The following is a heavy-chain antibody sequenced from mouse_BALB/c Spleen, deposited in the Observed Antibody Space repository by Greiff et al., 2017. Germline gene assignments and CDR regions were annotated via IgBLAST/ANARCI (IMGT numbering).Heavy chain of an antibody. CDR1: GFTFSDYY. V-gene: IGHV5-4*02. CDR2: ISDGGSYT. J-gene: IGHJ4*01. CDR3: ASTARATGAMDY. Sequence: EVKLVESGGGLVKPGGSLKLSCAASGFTFSDYYMYWVRQTPEKRLEWVATISDGGSYTYYPDSVKGRFTISRDNAKNNLYLQMSSLKSEDTAMYYCASTARATGAMDYWGQGTSVTVSS. D-gene: IGHD3-2*01.